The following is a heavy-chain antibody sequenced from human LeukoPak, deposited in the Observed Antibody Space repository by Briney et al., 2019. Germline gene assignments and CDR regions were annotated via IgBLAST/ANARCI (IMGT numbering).Heavy chain of an antibody. V-gene: IGHV3-11*01. CDR1: GFTFSDSY. CDR3: AKDPGSGSYYMDV. J-gene: IGHJ6*03. CDR2: ISGSGHDI. D-gene: IGHD3-10*01. Sequence: GGSLRLSCAASGFTFSDSYMTWVRQAPGKGVEWVAYISGSGHDINYSDSVKGRFTISRDNSKNTLYLQMNSLRAEDTAVYYCAKDPGSGSYYMDVWGKGTTVTVSS.